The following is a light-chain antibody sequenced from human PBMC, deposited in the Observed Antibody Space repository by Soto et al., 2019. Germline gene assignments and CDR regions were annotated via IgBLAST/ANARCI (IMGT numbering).Light chain of an antibody. Sequence: DIQMTQSPSSLSASVGDRVTITCRASQSISNYLNWYQQKPGQAPKLLIYAASSMPSGVPSRFSGSGSETDFTLTISSLQPEDSATYYCQQSFSPLWTFGQGTKVEV. V-gene: IGKV1-39*01. CDR3: QQSFSPLWT. CDR2: AAS. CDR1: QSISNY. J-gene: IGKJ1*01.